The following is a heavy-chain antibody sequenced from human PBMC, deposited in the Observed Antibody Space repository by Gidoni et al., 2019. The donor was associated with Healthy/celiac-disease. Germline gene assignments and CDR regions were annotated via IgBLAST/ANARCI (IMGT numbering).Heavy chain of an antibody. Sequence: QVQLQQWGAGLLKPSETLSLTCAVYGGSFSGYYWSWIRQPPGKGLEWIGEINHSGSTNYNPSLKSRVTISVDTSKNQFSLKLSSVTAADTAVYYCARGLGYYYGSGCYYWESLWFDPWGQGTLVTVSS. V-gene: IGHV4-34*01. J-gene: IGHJ5*02. CDR3: ARGLGYYYGSGCYYWESLWFDP. CDR2: INHSGST. D-gene: IGHD3-10*01. CDR1: GGSFSGYY.